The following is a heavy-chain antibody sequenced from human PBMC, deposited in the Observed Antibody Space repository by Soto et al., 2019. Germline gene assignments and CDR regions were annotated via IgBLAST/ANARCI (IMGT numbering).Heavy chain of an antibody. D-gene: IGHD3-22*01. CDR2: IRSKANSYAT. CDR3: AYYYDSSGYYRDY. Sequence: EVQLVESGGGLVQPGGSLKLSCAASGFTFSGSAMHWVRQASGKGLEWVGRIRSKANSYATAYAASVKGRFTISRDDSKNTAYLQMNSLKTEDTAVYYCAYYYDSSGYYRDYWGQGTLVTVSS. J-gene: IGHJ4*02. V-gene: IGHV3-73*02. CDR1: GFTFSGSA.